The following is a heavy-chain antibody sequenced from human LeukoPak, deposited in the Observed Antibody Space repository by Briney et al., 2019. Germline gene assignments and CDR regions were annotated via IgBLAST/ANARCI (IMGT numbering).Heavy chain of an antibody. V-gene: IGHV4-39*01. CDR3: ARHVAYGPLEI. J-gene: IGHJ3*02. CDR1: GASISSSNYF. Sequence: SETLSLTCSVSGASISSSNYFWDWIRQPPGKGLGWIGNIYYSGFTDYNPSLKSRVTMSVDTSNNQFSLEVNSVTAADTAVYYCARHVAYGPLEIWGQGTMVTVSS. D-gene: IGHD3-10*01. CDR2: IYYSGFT.